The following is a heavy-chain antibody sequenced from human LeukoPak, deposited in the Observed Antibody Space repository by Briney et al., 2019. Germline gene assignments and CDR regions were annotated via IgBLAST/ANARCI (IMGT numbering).Heavy chain of an antibody. CDR2: ISGSGGST. Sequence: GVSLRLSCAASGFTFSSYAMSWVRQAPGKGLEWVSAISGSGGSTYYADSVKGRFTISRDNSKNTLYLQMNSLRAEDTAVYYCAKVSGYSYGYPLDYWGQGTLVTVSS. CDR3: AKVSGYSYGYPLDY. CDR1: GFTFSSYA. D-gene: IGHD5-18*01. V-gene: IGHV3-23*01. J-gene: IGHJ4*02.